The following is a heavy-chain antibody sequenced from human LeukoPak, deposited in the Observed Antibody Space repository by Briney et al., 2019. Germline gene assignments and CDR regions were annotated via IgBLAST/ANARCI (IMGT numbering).Heavy chain of an antibody. CDR3: ARLKHRDYDFWSGYPY. J-gene: IGHJ4*02. V-gene: IGHV4-34*01. D-gene: IGHD3-3*01. CDR1: GGSFSGYY. Sequence: SETLSLTCAVYGGSFSGYYWSWIRQPPGKGLEWIGEINHSGSTNYNPSLKSRVTISVDTSKNQSSLKLSSVTAADTAVYYCARLKHRDYDFWSGYPYWGQGTLVTVSS. CDR2: INHSGST.